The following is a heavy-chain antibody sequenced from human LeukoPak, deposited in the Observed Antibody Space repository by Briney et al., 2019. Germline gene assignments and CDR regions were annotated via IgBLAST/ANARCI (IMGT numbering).Heavy chain of an antibody. CDR1: GFTFSSYA. D-gene: IGHD3-9*01. CDR3: ARAPGYDILTGYYFPTPVFDY. V-gene: IGHV3-30*14. J-gene: IGHJ4*02. CDR2: ISYDVSNK. Sequence: GGSLRLSCAASGFTFSSYAMHWVRQAPGKGLEWVAVISYDVSNKYYADSVKGRFTISRDNSKNTLYLQMNSLRAEDTAVYYCARAPGYDILTGYYFPTPVFDYWGQGTLVTVSS.